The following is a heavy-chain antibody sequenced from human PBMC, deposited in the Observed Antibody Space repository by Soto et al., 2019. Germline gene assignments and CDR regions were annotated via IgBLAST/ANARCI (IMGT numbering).Heavy chain of an antibody. CDR1: GGSIGGVGYS. D-gene: IGHD3-10*01. Sequence: SETLSLTCAVSGGSIGGVGYSWSWIRQPPGGGLEWIGYMYHSGTFLKSPSLKTRLTMSLDMSKNQFSLTLNSMTAADAAVYYCARAQFYSGSGNYNNLMFDAWGQGIQVTVSS. CDR2: MYHSGTF. CDR3: ARAQFYSGSGNYNNLMFDA. V-gene: IGHV4-30-2*01. J-gene: IGHJ5*02.